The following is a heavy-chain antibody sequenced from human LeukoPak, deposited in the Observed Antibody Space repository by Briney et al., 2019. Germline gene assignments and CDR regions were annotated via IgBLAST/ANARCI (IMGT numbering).Heavy chain of an antibody. CDR2: IYHSGST. D-gene: IGHD3-10*01. CDR3: ARGGLANFDY. CDR1: GFTFTSYAM. Sequence: PGESLRLSCAASGFTFTSYAMSWVRQPPGKGLEWIGEIYHSGSTNYNPSHKSRVTISVDKSKNQFSLKLSSVTAADTAVYYCARGGLANFDYWGQGTLVTVSS. J-gene: IGHJ4*02. V-gene: IGHV4-4*02.